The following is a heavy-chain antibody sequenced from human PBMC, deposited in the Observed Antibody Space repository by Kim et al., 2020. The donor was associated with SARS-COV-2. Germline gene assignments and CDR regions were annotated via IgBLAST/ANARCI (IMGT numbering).Heavy chain of an antibody. D-gene: IGHD6-13*01. CDR1: GGSISSSNW. V-gene: IGHV4-4*02. Sequence: LRETLSLTCAVSGGSISSSNWWSWVRQPPGKGLEWIGEIYHSGSTNYNPSLKSRVTISVDKSKNQFSLKLSSVTAADTAVYYCARDSRSSHSSSWNYWGQGTLVTVSS. J-gene: IGHJ4*02. CDR2: IYHSGST. CDR3: ARDSRSSHSSSWNY.